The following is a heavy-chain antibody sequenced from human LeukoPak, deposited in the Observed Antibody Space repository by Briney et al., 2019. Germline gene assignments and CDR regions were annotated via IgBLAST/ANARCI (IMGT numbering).Heavy chain of an antibody. CDR2: VYYSGST. D-gene: IGHD3-9*01. Sequence: SETPSLICTVSGDSVSSSYYYWGWIRQPPGQGLEWIGNVYYSGSTYYSPSLKSRVSMSVDTSKNQLSLKMSSVTAADTAVYYCARLSKGRYFDYIFDHWGQGTLVTVSS. J-gene: IGHJ4*02. CDR1: GDSVSSSYYY. V-gene: IGHV4-39*01. CDR3: ARLSKGRYFDYIFDH.